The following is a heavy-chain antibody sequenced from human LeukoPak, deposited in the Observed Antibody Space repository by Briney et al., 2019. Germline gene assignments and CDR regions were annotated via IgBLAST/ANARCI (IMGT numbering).Heavy chain of an antibody. Sequence: LETLSLTRTVSGGSISRYYWSWIRPPPGRGLEGIGYIYYIGSTKYIPCLQSRGTISVDTSKIQFSMELSSVTAADTAVYYCARLLAHYDILTRYYIWDLGVDYWGQGTLVTVSS. V-gene: IGHV4-59*08. CDR1: GGSISRYY. CDR3: ARLLAHYDILTRYYIWDLGVDY. J-gene: IGHJ4*02. D-gene: IGHD3-9*01. CDR2: IYYIGST.